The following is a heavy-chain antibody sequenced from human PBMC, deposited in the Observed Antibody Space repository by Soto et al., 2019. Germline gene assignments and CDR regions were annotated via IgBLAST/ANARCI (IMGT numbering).Heavy chain of an antibody. CDR1: GYTFTSYY. Sequence: ASVKVSCKASGYTFTSYYMHWVRQAPGQGLEWMGIINPNSGNTGYAQKFQGRVTMTRNTSISTAYMELSSLRSEDTAMYYCARVDGPWGQGTLVTVSS. J-gene: IGHJ5*02. CDR2: INPNSGNT. CDR3: ARVDGP. V-gene: IGHV1-8*02.